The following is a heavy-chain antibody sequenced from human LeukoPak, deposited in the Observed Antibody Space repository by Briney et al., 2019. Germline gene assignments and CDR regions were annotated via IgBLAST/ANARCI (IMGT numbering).Heavy chain of an antibody. V-gene: IGHV3-33*01. CDR1: GFSFRGYG. Sequence: GSLRLSCVASGFSFRGYGMHWVRQAPGKGLEWVALIWYGGSQEYYADPVKGRFTISRDNSKNTVSLQMNSLGGEDTAVYYCARGRGGYTDHYYVDVWGKGTTVTVSS. CDR2: IWYGGSQE. J-gene: IGHJ6*03. D-gene: IGHD3-22*01. CDR3: ARGRGGYTDHYYVDV.